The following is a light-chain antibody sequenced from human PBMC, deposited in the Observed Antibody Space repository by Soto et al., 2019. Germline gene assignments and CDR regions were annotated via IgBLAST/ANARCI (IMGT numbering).Light chain of an antibody. J-gene: IGKJ4*01. Sequence: EIVLTQSPGTLSLSPGERATLSCRASQSVTRYVAWYQQKPGQAPRLLISDASGRATGIPDRFSGSGSETDFSLTINRLEPEDFAVYFCQQYGSYPLTFGGGTKVDIK. CDR1: QSVTRY. CDR3: QQYGSYPLT. CDR2: DAS. V-gene: IGKV3-20*01.